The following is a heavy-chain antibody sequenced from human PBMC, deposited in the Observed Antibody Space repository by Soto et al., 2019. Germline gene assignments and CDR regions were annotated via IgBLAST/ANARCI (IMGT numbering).Heavy chain of an antibody. Sequence: QITLKESGPTLVKPTQTLTLTCTFSGFSLNTNAVGVAWIRQPPGKALEWLALLYWDDDKSYSPSLKSRLTITPDTSKDQVVLTTTTMDPEDTALYYCALRRVRDSSGENFDSWGQGTLVTVSS. V-gene: IGHV2-5*02. J-gene: IGHJ4*02. CDR1: GFSLNTNAVG. CDR2: LYWDDDK. D-gene: IGHD6-19*01. CDR3: ALRRVRDSSGENFDS.